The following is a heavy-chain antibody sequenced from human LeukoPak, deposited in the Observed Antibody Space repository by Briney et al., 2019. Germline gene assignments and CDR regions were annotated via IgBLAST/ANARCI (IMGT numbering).Heavy chain of an antibody. J-gene: IGHJ4*02. D-gene: IGHD3-9*01. CDR3: ASREGYDILTGYTPIDY. V-gene: IGHV4-34*01. CDR1: GGSFSGYY. CDR2: INHSGST. Sequence: SETLSLTCAVYGGSFSGYYWSWIRQPPGKGLEWMGEINHSGSTNYNPSLKSRVTISVDTSKNQFSLKLSSVTAADTAVYYCASREGYDILTGYTPIDYWGQGTLVTVSS.